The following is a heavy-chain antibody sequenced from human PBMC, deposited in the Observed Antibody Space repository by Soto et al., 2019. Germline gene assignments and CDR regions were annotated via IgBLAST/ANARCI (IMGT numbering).Heavy chain of an antibody. J-gene: IGHJ4*02. Sequence: SGGSLRLSCAASGFTFSSYAMSWVRQAPGKGLEWVSLISGSGGNIYYADSVKGRFSISRDKSKSTLYLQMNSLRAEDTAVYYCAKVPRYCSGGSCFGGYFDYWGQGTLVTVSS. CDR1: GFTFSSYA. CDR3: AKVPRYCSGGSCFGGYFDY. V-gene: IGHV3-23*01. D-gene: IGHD2-15*01. CDR2: ISGSGGNI.